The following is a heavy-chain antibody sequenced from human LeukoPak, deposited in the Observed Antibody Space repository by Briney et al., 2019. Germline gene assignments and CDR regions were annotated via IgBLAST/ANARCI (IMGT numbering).Heavy chain of an antibody. CDR1: GFTFSSYS. V-gene: IGHV3-21*01. D-gene: IGHD5-12*01. J-gene: IGHJ4*02. CDR3: ARDSGYETKPTDY. Sequence: GGSLILSCAASGFTFSSYSMNWVRQAPGKGLEWVSSISSSSSYIYYADSVKGRFTISRDNAKNSLYLQMNSLRAEDTAVYYCARDSGYETKPTDYWGQGTLVTVSS. CDR2: ISSSSSYI.